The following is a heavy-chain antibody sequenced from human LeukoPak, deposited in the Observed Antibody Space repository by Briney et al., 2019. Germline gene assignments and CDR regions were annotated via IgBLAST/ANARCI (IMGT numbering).Heavy chain of an antibody. J-gene: IGHJ4*02. V-gene: IGHV3-48*02. CDR1: GFTFSDYN. D-gene: IGHD3-10*01. CDR2: ISTSGTKT. CDR3: SREMRNFGSGINPSDY. Sequence: GGSQRLSCAASGFTFSDYNMIWVRQAPGKGREWISYISTSGTKTYYADSVKGRFTISRDNAKNSFYLQVNSLRDEDTAVYYCSREMRNFGSGINPSDYWGQGTLVTVSS.